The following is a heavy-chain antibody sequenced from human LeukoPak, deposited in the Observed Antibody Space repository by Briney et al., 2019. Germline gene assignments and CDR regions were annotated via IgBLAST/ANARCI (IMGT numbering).Heavy chain of an antibody. CDR3: ARDLYDSTTQHHPPHFDS. J-gene: IGHJ4*02. CDR1: GASISRTNFH. CDR2: IYHTGST. Sequence: SEALSLTCTVSGASISRTNFHWGWIRQAPGKGLEWIGSIYHTGSTFYNPSLKSRLTISVDSSMNQFSLKMRFVAAADTAVYYCARDLYDSTTQHHPPHFDSWGQGTLVTVSS. D-gene: IGHD2/OR15-2a*01. V-gene: IGHV4-39*07.